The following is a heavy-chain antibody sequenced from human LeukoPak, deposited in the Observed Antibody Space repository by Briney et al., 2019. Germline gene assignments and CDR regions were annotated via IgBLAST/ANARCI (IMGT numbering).Heavy chain of an antibody. Sequence: SETLSLTCTVSGGSISSYYWSWIRQPPGKGLEWIGYIYYSGSTNYNPSLKSRVTISVDTSKNQFSLKLSSVTAADTAVYYCARLYSSGWYGFDYWGQGTLVTVSS. V-gene: IGHV4-59*01. CDR3: ARLYSSGWYGFDY. D-gene: IGHD6-19*01. J-gene: IGHJ4*02. CDR1: GGSISSYY. CDR2: IYYSGST.